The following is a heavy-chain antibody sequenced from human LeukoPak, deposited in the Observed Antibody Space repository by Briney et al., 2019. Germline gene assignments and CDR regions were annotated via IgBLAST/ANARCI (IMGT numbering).Heavy chain of an antibody. CDR1: GGTFSSYA. J-gene: IGHJ3*02. D-gene: IGHD3-22*01. CDR2: IIPIFGTA. V-gene: IGHV1-69*13. CDR3: ARPTGYYDSSGYYYSDAFDI. Sequence: ASVKVSCKASGGTFSSYAISWVRQAPGQGLEWMGGIIPIFGTANYAQKFQGRATITADESTSTAYMELSSLRSEDTAVYYCARPTGYYDSSGYYYSDAFDIWGQGTMVTVSS.